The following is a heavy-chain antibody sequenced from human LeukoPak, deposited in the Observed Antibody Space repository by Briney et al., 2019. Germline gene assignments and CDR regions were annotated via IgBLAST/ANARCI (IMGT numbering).Heavy chain of an antibody. Sequence: GESLKISCKGSGYGFTSYWIGWVRQMPGKGLEWMGIIYPGDSDTRYSPSFQGQVTISADKSISTAYLQWSSLKASDTAMYYCARPIAAALASGAFDIWGQGTMVTVSS. CDR3: ARPIAAALASGAFDI. CDR1: GYGFTSYW. D-gene: IGHD6-13*01. V-gene: IGHV5-51*01. CDR2: IYPGDSDT. J-gene: IGHJ3*02.